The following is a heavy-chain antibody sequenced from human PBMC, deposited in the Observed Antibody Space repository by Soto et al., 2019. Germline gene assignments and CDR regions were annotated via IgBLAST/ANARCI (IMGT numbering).Heavy chain of an antibody. CDR2: INHSGST. V-gene: IGHV4-34*01. Sequence: PSETLSLTCAVYGGSFSGYYWSWIRQPPGKGLEWIGEINHSGSTNYNPSLKSRVTISVDTSKNQFSLKLSSVTAADTAVYYCARGPPTLADRMIPSWWFDPWGQGTLVSFSS. D-gene: IGHD6-6*01. CDR1: GGSFSGYY. CDR3: ARGPPTLADRMIPSWWFDP. J-gene: IGHJ5*02.